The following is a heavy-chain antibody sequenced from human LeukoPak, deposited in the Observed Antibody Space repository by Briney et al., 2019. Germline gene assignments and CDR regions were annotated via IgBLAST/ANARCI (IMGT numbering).Heavy chain of an antibody. D-gene: IGHD3-16*01. CDR1: RGSISYYY. CDR2: IYTGGST. CDR3: AGKGGVLYYGMDV. J-gene: IGHJ6*02. Sequence: PSETLSLTCTVSRGSISYYYWSWIRQPPGKGLEWIGYIYTGGSTKYNPSLKSRVTIPVDTSKNQFSLKLSSVTAADTAVYYCAGKGGVLYYGMDVWGQGTTVTVSS. V-gene: IGHV4-4*09.